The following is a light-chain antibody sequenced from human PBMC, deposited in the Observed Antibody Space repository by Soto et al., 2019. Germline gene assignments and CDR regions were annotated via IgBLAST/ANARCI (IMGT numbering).Light chain of an antibody. Sequence: QSVLTQPPSVSGTPGQRVTISCSGSSSNVGRDYVYWYQQFPGKAPKLLISRTDQRPSGVPDRVSGSKSGTSASLAISGLRSGDEADYYCLAWDASLNAGVFGGGTKLTVL. CDR1: SSNVGRDY. V-gene: IGLV1-47*01. J-gene: IGLJ3*02. CDR2: RTD. CDR3: LAWDASLNAGV.